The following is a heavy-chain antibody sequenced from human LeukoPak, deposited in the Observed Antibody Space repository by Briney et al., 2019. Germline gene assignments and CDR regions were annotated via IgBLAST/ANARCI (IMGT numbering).Heavy chain of an antibody. CDR1: GFTFSSYS. V-gene: IGHV3-7*01. D-gene: IGHD3-3*01. CDR3: AGSITTFGAHYLFDY. Sequence: GGSLRLSCAASGFTFSSYSMNWVRQAPGKGLEWVANIKQDGSEKYYVDSVKGRFTISRDNAKNSLYLQMNSLRAEDTAVYYCAGSITTFGAHYLFDYWGQGTLVTVSS. J-gene: IGHJ4*02. CDR2: IKQDGSEK.